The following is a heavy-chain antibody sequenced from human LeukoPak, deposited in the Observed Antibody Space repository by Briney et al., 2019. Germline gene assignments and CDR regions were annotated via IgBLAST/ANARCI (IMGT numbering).Heavy chain of an antibody. CDR2: FYHSGST. D-gene: IGHD3-9*01. CDR3: ARGPRYYDILTGYYPPYMDV. Sequence: SETLSLTCTVSGYPISGGYYWGWIRQPPGKGLEWIGSFYHSGSTNYNPSLKSRVTISVDTSKNQFSLKLSSVTAADTAVYYCARGPRYYDILTGYYPPYMDVWGKGTTVTVSS. CDR1: GYPISGGYY. J-gene: IGHJ6*03. V-gene: IGHV4-38-2*02.